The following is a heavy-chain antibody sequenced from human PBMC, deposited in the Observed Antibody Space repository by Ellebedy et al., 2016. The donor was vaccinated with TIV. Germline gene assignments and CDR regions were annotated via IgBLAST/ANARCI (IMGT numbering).Heavy chain of an antibody. CDR1: GFTFDSYV. CDR3: AKSTEHTLQYQKGMDV. CDR2: ISGRGGAT. J-gene: IGHJ6*02. D-gene: IGHD1/OR15-1a*01. V-gene: IGHV3-23*01. Sequence: GESLKISCTASGFTFDSYVMSWVRQAPGKGLEWVSSISGRGGATYYADSVKGRFSISRDDSKSTLFLQLNNLRAEDAALYYCAKSTEHTLQYQKGMDVWGQGTTVTVSS.